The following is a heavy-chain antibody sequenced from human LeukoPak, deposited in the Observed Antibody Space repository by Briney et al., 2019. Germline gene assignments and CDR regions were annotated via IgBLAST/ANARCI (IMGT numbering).Heavy chain of an antibody. V-gene: IGHV3-74*01. J-gene: IGHJ3*02. CDR3: AKDPNGDYIGTFDI. CDR2: IRGDGRAT. D-gene: IGHD4-17*01. CDR1: GFIFTDYW. Sequence: GGSLRLSCAASGFIFTDYWMHWVRQAPGKELVWVARIRGDGRATTYADSVKGRFTISRDNAMNTVFLQMKSLRAEDTAVYYCAKDPNGDYIGTFDIWGQGTMVTVSS.